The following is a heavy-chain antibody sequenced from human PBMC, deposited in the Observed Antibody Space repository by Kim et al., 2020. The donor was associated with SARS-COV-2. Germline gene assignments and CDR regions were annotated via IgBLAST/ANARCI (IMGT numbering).Heavy chain of an antibody. D-gene: IGHD3-3*01. V-gene: IGHV3-66*01. J-gene: IGHJ6*02. Sequence: GRFTISRDNSKNTLYLQMNSLRAEDTAVYYCASLLDYDFWSGDYYYYGMDVWGQGTTVTVSS. CDR3: ASLLDYDFWSGDYYYYGMDV.